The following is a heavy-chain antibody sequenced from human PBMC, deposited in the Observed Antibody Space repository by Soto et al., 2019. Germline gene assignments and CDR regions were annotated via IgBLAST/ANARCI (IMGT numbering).Heavy chain of an antibody. CDR2: ISNSSSYI. Sequence: GGSLRLSCAASGFTFSSYSMNWVRQAPGKGLEWVSSISNSSSYIYYADSVKGRFTISRDNAKNTLYLQMNSLRAEDTAVYYCAKEWEDWNYAYYYGMDVWGQGTTVTVSS. CDR1: GFTFSSYS. V-gene: IGHV3-21*01. CDR3: AKEWEDWNYAYYYGMDV. D-gene: IGHD1-7*01. J-gene: IGHJ6*02.